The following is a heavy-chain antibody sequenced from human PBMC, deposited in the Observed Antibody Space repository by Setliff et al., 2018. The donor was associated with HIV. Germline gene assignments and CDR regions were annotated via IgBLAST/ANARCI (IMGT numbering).Heavy chain of an antibody. CDR3: ARMNAYYNVWRSTYYFDY. V-gene: IGHV1-18*01. J-gene: IGHJ4*02. D-gene: IGHD3-3*01. Sequence: ASVKVSCKASGYPFTSYGLCWVRQAPGQGLEWMGWISPYNGDTYYDEKFQGRVTMTTGTSTSTASMELTSLRSDGTAVYYCARMNAYYNVWRSTYYFDYWGQGTLVTVSS. CDR1: GYPFTSYG. CDR2: ISPYNGDT.